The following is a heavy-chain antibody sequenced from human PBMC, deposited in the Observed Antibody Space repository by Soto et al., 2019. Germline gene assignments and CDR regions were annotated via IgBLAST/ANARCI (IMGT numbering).Heavy chain of an antibody. V-gene: IGHV4-31*03. D-gene: IGHD5-18*01. CDR2: IYYSGST. J-gene: IGHJ5*02. CDR1: GGSISSGGYY. CDR3: ARVLRGYRNAIALNWFDP. Sequence: QVQLQESGPGLVKPSQTLSLTCTVSGGSISSGGYYWSWIRQHPGKGLEWIGYIYYSGSTYYNPSRKSRVTILVDTSKNQFALKLSSVTAADTAVYYCARVLRGYRNAIALNWFDPWGQGTLVTVSS.